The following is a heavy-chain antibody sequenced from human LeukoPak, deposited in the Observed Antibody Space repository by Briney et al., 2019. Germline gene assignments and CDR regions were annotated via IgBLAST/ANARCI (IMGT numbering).Heavy chain of an antibody. CDR3: ARDANWSYDY. J-gene: IGHJ4*02. CDR2: INPNSGGT. CDR1: GYTFTGYY. D-gene: IGHD7-27*01. Sequence: APVKVSCKASGYTFTGYYMHWVRQAPGQGLEWMGWINPNSGGTNYAQKFQGRVTMTRDTSISTAYMELSRLRSDDTAVYYWARDANWSYDYWGQGSLVTVSS. V-gene: IGHV1-2*02.